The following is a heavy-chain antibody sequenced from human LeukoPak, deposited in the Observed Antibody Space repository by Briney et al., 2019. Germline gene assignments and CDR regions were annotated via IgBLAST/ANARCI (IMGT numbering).Heavy chain of an antibody. CDR3: ARHGNWAFDF. D-gene: IGHD1-1*01. V-gene: IGHV3-7*04. CDR1: GFTLSNYA. J-gene: IGHJ3*01. CDR2: INEVGSDK. Sequence: GGSLRLSCAASGFTLSNYAMGWARQAPGKGLEWVATINEVGSDKQYMDSVKGRLSISRDNPKNSLYLQMNSPRAEDTAVYFCARHGNWAFDFWGQGTMVTVSS.